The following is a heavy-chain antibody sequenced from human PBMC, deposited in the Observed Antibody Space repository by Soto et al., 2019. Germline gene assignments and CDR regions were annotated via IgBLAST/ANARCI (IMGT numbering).Heavy chain of an antibody. Sequence: EAQLVESGGGLVKPGGSLRLSCTGSGFSFSSYSLNWVRQAPGKGLEWVSLISSGSSYIHYADSMKGRVTISRDNAENSLYLQMNSLTAEDTAVYYCAVIVVVRNRNAFDIWGQGTMVTVSS. D-gene: IGHD2-21*01. CDR1: GFSFSSYS. CDR3: AVIVVVRNRNAFDI. CDR2: ISSGSSYI. V-gene: IGHV3-21*01. J-gene: IGHJ3*02.